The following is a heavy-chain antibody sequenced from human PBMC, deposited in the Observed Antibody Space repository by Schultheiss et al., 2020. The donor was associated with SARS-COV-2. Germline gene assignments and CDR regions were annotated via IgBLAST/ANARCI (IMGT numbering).Heavy chain of an antibody. J-gene: IGHJ6*02. CDR1: GGTFSSYA. CDR3: ARWDCSGGSCYSGYYYYYGMDV. D-gene: IGHD2-15*01. CDR2: IIPIFGTA. V-gene: IGHV1-69*06. Sequence: SVKVSCKASGGTFSSYAISWVRQAPGQGLEWMGGIIPIFGTANYAQKFQGRVTITADKSTSTAYMELSSLRSEDTAVYYCARWDCSGGSCYSGYYYYYGMDVWGQGTTVTVSS.